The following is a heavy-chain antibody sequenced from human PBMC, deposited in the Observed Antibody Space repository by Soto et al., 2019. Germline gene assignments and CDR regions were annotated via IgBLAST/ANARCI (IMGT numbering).Heavy chain of an antibody. CDR1: GFTFSDYY. D-gene: IGHD2-15*01. CDR2: ISSSGSTI. Sequence: PGGSLRLSCAASGFTFSDYYMSWIRQAPGKGLEWVSYISSSGSTIYYADSVKGRFTISRDNAKNSLYLQMNSLRAEDTAVYYCAREIISGVGNNWFDPWGQGTLVTVSS. V-gene: IGHV3-11*01. CDR3: AREIISGVGNNWFDP. J-gene: IGHJ5*02.